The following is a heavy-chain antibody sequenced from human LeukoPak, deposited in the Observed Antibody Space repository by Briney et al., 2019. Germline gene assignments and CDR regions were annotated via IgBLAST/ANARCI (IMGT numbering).Heavy chain of an antibody. CDR1: GFTFSSYW. Sequence: PGGSLRLSCAASGFTFSSYWMHWVRQAPGKGLVWVSRIKTVGSSTSYADSVKGRFTISRDNAKNTLYLQMNSLRAEDTAVYYCARDPTLRDYRDSSGYFYDWGQGTLVTVSS. V-gene: IGHV3-74*01. J-gene: IGHJ4*02. D-gene: IGHD3-22*01. CDR3: ARDPTLRDYRDSSGYFYD. CDR2: IKTVGSST.